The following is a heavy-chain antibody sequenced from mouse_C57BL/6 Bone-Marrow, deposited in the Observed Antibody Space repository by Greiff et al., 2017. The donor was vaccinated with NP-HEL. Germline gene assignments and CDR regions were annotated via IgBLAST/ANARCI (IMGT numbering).Heavy chain of an antibody. CDR3: TRGTTVAHY. D-gene: IGHD1-1*01. J-gene: IGHJ2*01. Sequence: VQLQQSGAELVRPGASVTLSCKASGYTFTDYEMHWVKQTPVHGLEWIGAIDPETGGTAYNQKFKGKAILTADKSSSTAYMELRSLTSEDSAVYYCTRGTTVAHYWGQGTTLTVSS. V-gene: IGHV1-15*01. CDR1: GYTFTDYE. CDR2: IDPETGGT.